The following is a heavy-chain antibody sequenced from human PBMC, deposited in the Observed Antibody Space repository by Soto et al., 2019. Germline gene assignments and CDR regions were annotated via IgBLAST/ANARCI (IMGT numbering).Heavy chain of an antibody. D-gene: IGHD6-19*01. V-gene: IGHV4-59*11. CDR3: ARDRAVAGNAFDL. CDR1: GDSISSHY. CDR2: MSYLGTT. J-gene: IGHJ3*01. Sequence: SEPLSLTYTDSGDSISSHYWSRIRQCPGKGLDWIGYMSYLGTTSYNPSLKSRVTISVDTSKNQFSLKLGSVTAADTAVYYCARDRAVAGNAFDLWGHGTMVTSSS.